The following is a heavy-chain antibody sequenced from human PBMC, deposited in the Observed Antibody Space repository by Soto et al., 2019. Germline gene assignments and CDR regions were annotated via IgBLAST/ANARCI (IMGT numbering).Heavy chain of an antibody. CDR3: ARSLGWYAIDY. Sequence: QVLLQESGPGLVQPSGTLSLSCVVSGVSIGSNYYWGWVRRSPGKGLKWLGDMFHIGSVNYSPSLTSRVTISMDKSQSQFSPELNSVIASDTAVYGCARSLGWYAIDYWGQGTLVIVSS. V-gene: IGHV4-4*01. CDR1: GVSIGSNYY. CDR2: MFHIGSV. J-gene: IGHJ4*02. D-gene: IGHD6-19*01.